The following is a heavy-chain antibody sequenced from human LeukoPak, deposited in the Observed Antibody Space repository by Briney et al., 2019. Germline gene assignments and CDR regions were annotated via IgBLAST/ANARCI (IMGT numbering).Heavy chain of an antibody. V-gene: IGHV1-58*02. J-gene: IGHJ5*02. CDR3: ARDEDYYDSSGYYARWFDP. CDR1: GFTFTSSA. D-gene: IGHD3-22*01. CDR2: IVVGSGNT. Sequence: SVKVSCKASGFTFTSSAMQWVRQARGQRLEWIGWIVVGSGNTNYAQKFQERVTITRDMSTSTAYMELSSLRSEDTAVYYCARDEDYYDSSGYYARWFDPWGQGTLVTVSS.